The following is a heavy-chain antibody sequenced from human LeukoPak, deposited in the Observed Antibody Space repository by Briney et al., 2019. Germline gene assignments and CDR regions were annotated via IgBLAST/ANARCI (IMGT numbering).Heavy chain of an antibody. Sequence: PGGSLRLFCAASGFTFSNYWMTWVRQAPGKGLEWVANIKEEGSEKYYVDSVKGRFTISKDNAQNSLFLRMNGLRVEDTAVYYCARDATRRFDYWGRGTLVTVSS. CDR1: GFTFSNYW. V-gene: IGHV3-7*01. CDR3: ARDATRRFDY. CDR2: IKEEGSEK. J-gene: IGHJ4*02.